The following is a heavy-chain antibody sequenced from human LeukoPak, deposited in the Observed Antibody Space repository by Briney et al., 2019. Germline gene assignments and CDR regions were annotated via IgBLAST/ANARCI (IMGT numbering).Heavy chain of an antibody. D-gene: IGHD3-3*01. CDR1: GFTFSSYG. CDR2: ISYDGSNK. J-gene: IGHJ6*04. Sequence: PGRSLRLSCAASGFTFSSYGMHWVRQAPGKGLEWVAVISYDGSNKYYADSVKGRFTISRDNSKNTLYLQMNSLRAEDTAVYYCAKLPPSDYDFWSGPGGGADVWGKGTTVTVSS. V-gene: IGHV3-30*18. CDR3: AKLPPSDYDFWSGPGGGADV.